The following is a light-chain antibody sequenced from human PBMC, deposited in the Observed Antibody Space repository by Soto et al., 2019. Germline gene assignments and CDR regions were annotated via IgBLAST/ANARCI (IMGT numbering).Light chain of an antibody. CDR2: GAS. CDR3: QRYNSAST. CDR1: QDISNS. Sequence: DIQMTQSPSSLSASVGDRVTITCRASQDISNSLAWYQQKPGKVPELLIYGASTLQSGVPPRFRGSGSGTDFSLTISSLQPEDVATYYCQRYNSASTFGPGTKVEIK. V-gene: IGKV1-27*01. J-gene: IGKJ1*01.